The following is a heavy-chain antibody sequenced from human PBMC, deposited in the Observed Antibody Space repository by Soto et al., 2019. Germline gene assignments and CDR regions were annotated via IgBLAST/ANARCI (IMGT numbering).Heavy chain of an antibody. D-gene: IGHD1-1*01. CDR3: ARDLIRRNLQFLSHYGMDV. Sequence: QVQLVQSGAEVKKLGASVKVSCKASGYTFSGYYIHWVRQAPGQGLEWMGWINPKSGDTNYAQKFQGGVTMTRDTSINTVYLELTSLRSDDTGVYYCARDLIRRNLQFLSHYGMDVWGQGTNVSVSS. J-gene: IGHJ6*02. CDR1: GYTFSGYY. V-gene: IGHV1-2*02. CDR2: INPKSGDT.